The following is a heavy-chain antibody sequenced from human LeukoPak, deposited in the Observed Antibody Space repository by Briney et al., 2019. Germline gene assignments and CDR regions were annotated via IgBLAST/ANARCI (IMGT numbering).Heavy chain of an antibody. D-gene: IGHD3-3*01. V-gene: IGHV4-39*07. Sequence: SETLSLTCTVSGGSIISSIYYWAWIRQPPGEGLEWIGSIYYSGSTYYNPSLKSRVTISVDTSKNQFSLKLSSVTAADTAVYYCARDPSSIYFDYWGQGTLVTVAS. CDR2: IYYSGST. CDR3: ARDPSSIYFDY. CDR1: GGSIISSIYY. J-gene: IGHJ4*02.